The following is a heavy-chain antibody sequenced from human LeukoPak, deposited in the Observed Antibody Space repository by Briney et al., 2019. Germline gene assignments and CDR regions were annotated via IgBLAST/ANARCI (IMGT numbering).Heavy chain of an antibody. V-gene: IGHV3-7*03. CDR1: GFNFIDHW. D-gene: IGHD6-19*01. CDR3: VKNNGWFHLAQ. J-gene: IGHJ4*02. CDR2: IKTDGSET. Sequence: LGGSLRLSCAASGFNFIDHWMDWVRQAPGKGLEWVGHIKTDGSETYYLDSLRGRFSISRDNTNNALYLQMNSLRVEDTAVYYCVKNNGWFHLAQWGQGTLVTVSS.